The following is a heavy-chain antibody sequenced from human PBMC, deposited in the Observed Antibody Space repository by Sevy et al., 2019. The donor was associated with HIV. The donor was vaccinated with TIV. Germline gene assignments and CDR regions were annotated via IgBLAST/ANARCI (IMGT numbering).Heavy chain of an antibody. V-gene: IGHV3-7*01. CDR1: GFSFSTYW. CDR3: AKGNSGSFDY. Sequence: GGSLRLSCAASGFSFSTYWMHWVRQAPGKGLEWVANIKQDESEKDYVASVKGRFTISRDNAKTSVYLEMNSLRPEATAIYYCAKGNSGSFDYWGQGTLVTVSS. D-gene: IGHD3-22*01. CDR2: IKQDESEK. J-gene: IGHJ4*02.